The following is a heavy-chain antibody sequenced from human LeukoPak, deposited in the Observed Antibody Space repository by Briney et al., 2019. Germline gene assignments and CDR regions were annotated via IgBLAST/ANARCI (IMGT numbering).Heavy chain of an antibody. D-gene: IGHD3-22*01. Sequence: GASLKVSCKASGYTFTSYDINCVRQATGQGLEWMGWMNPNSGNTGYAQKFQGRVTMTRNTSISTAYMELSSLRSEDTAVYYCARAYYYDSSGYGGADYWGQGTLVTVSS. CDR1: GYTFTSYD. CDR3: ARAYYYDSSGYGGADY. J-gene: IGHJ4*02. CDR2: MNPNSGNT. V-gene: IGHV1-8*01.